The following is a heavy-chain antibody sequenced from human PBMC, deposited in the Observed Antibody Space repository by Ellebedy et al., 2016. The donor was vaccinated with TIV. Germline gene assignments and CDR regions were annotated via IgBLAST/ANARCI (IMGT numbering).Heavy chain of an antibody. CDR2: ISSSGGTV. CDR1: GFIFSDYQ. D-gene: IGHD1-26*01. CDR3: ARDTRFIDHQHNWFDP. Sequence: GESLKISCAASGFIFSDYQMSWIRQAPGKGLECISYISSSGGTVYYADSVKGRFTISRDNAKNSLYLQMNSLRADDTAVYYCARDTRFIDHQHNWFDPWGQGTLVTVSS. J-gene: IGHJ5*02. V-gene: IGHV3-11*01.